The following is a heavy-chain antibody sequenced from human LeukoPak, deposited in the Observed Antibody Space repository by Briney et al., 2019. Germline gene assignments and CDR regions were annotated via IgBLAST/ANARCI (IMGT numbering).Heavy chain of an antibody. CDR1: GFTFSSYA. CDR3: AKSWDIVVRTGAMRKYYQYYGMDV. Sequence: PGGSLRLSCAASGFTFSSYAMHWVRQAPGKGLEWVAVISYDGSNKYYADSVKGRFTISRDNSKNTLNLQVNSLRAEDMAVYYCAKSWDIVVRTGAMRKYYQYYGMDVWGQGTTVTVSS. D-gene: IGHD2-2*01. V-gene: IGHV3-30-3*02. CDR2: ISYDGSNK. J-gene: IGHJ6*02.